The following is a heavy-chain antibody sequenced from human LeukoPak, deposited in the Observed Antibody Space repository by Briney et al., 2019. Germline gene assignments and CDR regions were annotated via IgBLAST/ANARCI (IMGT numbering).Heavy chain of an antibody. Sequence: GGSLRLSCAASGFTFSYYTMYWVRQAPGKGLEWVSIIGISGGGIHYADSVKGRSTISRDNSKNTLYLEMNSLRAEDTAVYYCAMDPNWGVDYWGQGVLVTVSS. CDR3: AMDPNWGVDY. CDR1: GFTFSYYT. D-gene: IGHD7-27*01. V-gene: IGHV3-23*01. CDR2: IGISGGGI. J-gene: IGHJ4*02.